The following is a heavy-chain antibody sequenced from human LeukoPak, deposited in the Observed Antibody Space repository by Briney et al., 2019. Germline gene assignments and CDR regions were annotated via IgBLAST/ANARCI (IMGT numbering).Heavy chain of an antibody. J-gene: IGHJ4*02. CDR3: ARVHELRYFDWLSATSVDY. CDR1: GYTFTSYG. Sequence: ASVKVSCKASGYTFTSYGISWVRQAPGQGLEWMGWISAYNGNTNYAQTLQGRVTMTTDTSTSTAYMELRSLRSDDTAVYYCARVHELRYFDWLSATSVDYWGQGTLVTVSS. D-gene: IGHD3-9*01. V-gene: IGHV1-18*01. CDR2: ISAYNGNT.